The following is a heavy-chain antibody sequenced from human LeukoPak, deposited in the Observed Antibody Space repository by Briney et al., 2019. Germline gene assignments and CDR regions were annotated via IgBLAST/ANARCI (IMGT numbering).Heavy chain of an antibody. CDR1: GYTFTSYY. CDR2: INPSGGST. CDR3: ARLGGSSWPYYYYYMDV. Sequence: ASVKVSCKASGYTFTSYYMHWVRQAPGQGLEWMGIINPSGGSTSYAQKFQGRVTMTRDMPTSTVYMELSSLRSEDTAVYYCARLGGSSWPYYYYYMDVWGKGTTVTVSS. D-gene: IGHD6-13*01. J-gene: IGHJ6*03. V-gene: IGHV1-46*01.